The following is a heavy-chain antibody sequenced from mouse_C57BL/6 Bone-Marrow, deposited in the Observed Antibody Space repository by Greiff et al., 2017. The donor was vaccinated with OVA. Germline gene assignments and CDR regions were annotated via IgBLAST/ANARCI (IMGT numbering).Heavy chain of an antibody. V-gene: IGHV1-54*01. D-gene: IGHD2-2*01. Sequence: VKLMESGAELVRPGTSVKVSCKASGYAFTNYLIEWVKQRPGQGLEWIGVINPGSGGTNYNEKFKGKATLTADKSSSTAYMQLSSLTSEDSAVYFCARWGLPSYFDYWGQGTTLTVSS. CDR2: INPGSGGT. CDR3: ARWGLPSYFDY. CDR1: GYAFTNYL. J-gene: IGHJ2*01.